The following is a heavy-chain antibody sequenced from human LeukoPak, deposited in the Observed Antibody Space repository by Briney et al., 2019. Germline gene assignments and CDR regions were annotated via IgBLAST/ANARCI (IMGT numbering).Heavy chain of an antibody. J-gene: IGHJ4*02. CDR2: IIPIFGTA. D-gene: IGHD5-12*01. V-gene: IGHV1-69*13. CDR1: GGTSSSYA. Sequence: SVKVSCKASGGTSSSYAISWVRQAPGQGLEWMGGIIPIFGTANYAQKFQGRVTITADESTSTAYMELSSLRAEDTAVYYCARGPSGYHNTGGQGTLVTVSS. CDR3: ARGPSGYHNT.